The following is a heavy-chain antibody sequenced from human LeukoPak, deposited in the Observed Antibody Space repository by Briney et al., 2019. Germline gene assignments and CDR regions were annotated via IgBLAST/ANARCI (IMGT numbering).Heavy chain of an antibody. CDR3: ASANYDFWSGYYTGPFDY. CDR2: IYYSGST. CDR1: GGSISSYY. Sequence: SETLSLTCTVSGGSISSYYWSWIRQPPGKGLEWIGYIYYSGSTNYNPSLKGRVTISVDTSKNQFSLKLSSVTAADTAVYYCASANYDFWSGYYTGPFDYWGQGTLVTVSS. D-gene: IGHD3-3*01. J-gene: IGHJ4*02. V-gene: IGHV4-59*01.